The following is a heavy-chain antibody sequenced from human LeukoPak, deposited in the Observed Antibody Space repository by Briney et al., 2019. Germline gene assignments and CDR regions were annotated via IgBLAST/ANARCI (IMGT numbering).Heavy chain of an antibody. J-gene: IGHJ6*02. Sequence: GGSLRLSCAASGFTFSSYWMNWARQAPGKGLEWVASIDHNGNVNYYVDSVKGRFTISRDNAKNSLYLQMSNLRAEDTAVYFCARGGGLDVWGQGPRSPSP. CDR1: GFTFSSYW. D-gene: IGHD3-16*01. CDR3: ARGGGLDV. V-gene: IGHV3-7*03. CDR2: IDHNGNVN.